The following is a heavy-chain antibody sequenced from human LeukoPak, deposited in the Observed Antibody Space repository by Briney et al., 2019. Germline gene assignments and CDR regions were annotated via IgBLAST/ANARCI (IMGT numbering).Heavy chain of an antibody. V-gene: IGHV3-23*01. Sequence: PGGSLRLSCAASGFTFSSYAMSWVRQAPGKGLEWVSAISGSGGSTYYADSVKGRFTISRDNSKNTLYLQMNSLRAEDTAVYYCAKVGYSSSEGPTWSHFDYWGQGTLVTVSS. J-gene: IGHJ4*02. CDR2: ISGSGGST. CDR3: AKVGYSSSEGPTWSHFDY. D-gene: IGHD6-6*01. CDR1: GFTFSSYA.